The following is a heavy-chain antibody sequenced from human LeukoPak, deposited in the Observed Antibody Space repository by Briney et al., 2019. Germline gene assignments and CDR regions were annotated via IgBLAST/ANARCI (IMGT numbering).Heavy chain of an antibody. V-gene: IGHV3-66*01. CDR2: MYSGGNT. D-gene: IGHD3-10*01. Sequence: PGGSLRLSCAASGFTFSSNDMTWVRQTPGKGLEWVSIMYSGGNTYYADSVKGRFTISRDNSKNTVYLQMNSLRAEDTAVFYCARDRPGDGYFDYWGQGALVTVSS. J-gene: IGHJ4*02. CDR1: GFTFSSND. CDR3: ARDRPGDGYFDY.